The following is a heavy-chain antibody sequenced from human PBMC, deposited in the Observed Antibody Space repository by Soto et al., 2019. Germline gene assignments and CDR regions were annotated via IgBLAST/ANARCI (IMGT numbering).Heavy chain of an antibody. Sequence: ASVKVSCKASGFTFTSSAVQWVRQARGQRLEWIGWIVVGSGNTNYAQKFQERVTITRDMSTSTAYMELSSLRSEDTAVYYCAADGVVVVPAAAPDAFDIWGQGTMVTVSS. V-gene: IGHV1-58*01. D-gene: IGHD2-2*01. CDR1: GFTFTSSA. CDR3: AADGVVVVPAAAPDAFDI. CDR2: IVVGSGNT. J-gene: IGHJ3*02.